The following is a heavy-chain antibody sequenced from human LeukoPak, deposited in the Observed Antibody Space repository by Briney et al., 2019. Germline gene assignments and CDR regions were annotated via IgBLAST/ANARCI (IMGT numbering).Heavy chain of an antibody. Sequence: SETLSLTCTVSGGSISSSSYYWGWIRQPPGKGLEWIGSIYYSGSTYYNPSLKSRVTISVDTSKNQFSLKLSSVTAADTAVYYCARGAHYYDSSGTNLYFDYWGQGTLVTVSS. V-gene: IGHV4-39*01. CDR3: ARGAHYYDSSGTNLYFDY. J-gene: IGHJ4*02. CDR1: GGSISSSSYY. CDR2: IYYSGST. D-gene: IGHD3-22*01.